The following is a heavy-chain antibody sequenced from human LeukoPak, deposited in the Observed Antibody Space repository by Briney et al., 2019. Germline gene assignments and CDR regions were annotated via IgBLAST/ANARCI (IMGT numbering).Heavy chain of an antibody. CDR3: ATPLRPSYYYYYYMDV. V-gene: IGHV1-69*05. CDR2: IIPIFGTA. J-gene: IGHJ6*03. CDR1: GYTFSSYD. Sequence: ASVKVSCKGSGYTFSSYDISWVRQAPGQGLEWMGGIIPIFGTANYAQKFQGRVTITTDESTSTAYMELSSLRSEDTAVYYCATPLRPSYYYYYYMDVWGKGTTVTVSS. D-gene: IGHD3-16*01.